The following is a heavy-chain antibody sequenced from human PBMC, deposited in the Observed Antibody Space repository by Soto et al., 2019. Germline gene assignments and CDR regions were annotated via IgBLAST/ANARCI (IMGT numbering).Heavy chain of an antibody. D-gene: IGHD2-8*01. J-gene: IGHJ6*02. CDR3: AKDRLINALHILRPYYYYYGMDV. V-gene: IGHV3-23*01. CDR1: GFTFSSYA. Sequence: GGSLRLSCAASGFTFSSYAMSWVRQAPGKGLEWVSAISGSGGSTYYADSVKGRFTISRDNSKNTLYLQMNSLRAEDTAVYYCAKDRLINALHILRPYYYYYGMDVWGQGTTVTVSS. CDR2: ISGSGGST.